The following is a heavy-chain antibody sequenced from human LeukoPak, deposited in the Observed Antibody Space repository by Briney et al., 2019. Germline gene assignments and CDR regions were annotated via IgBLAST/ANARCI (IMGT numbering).Heavy chain of an antibody. CDR2: MNPNTGDT. CDR1: GYTFTSHS. CDR3: ARWWVRDNERWFDP. V-gene: IGHV1-8*01. D-gene: IGHD3-10*01. Sequence: ASVKVSCKASGYTFTSHSIDWLRQATGQGLEWMGWMNPNTGDTGYAQKFQGRVTMTRNTSISTAFLELSSLRPEDTAVYYCARWWVRDNERWFDPWGQGTPVTVSS. J-gene: IGHJ5*02.